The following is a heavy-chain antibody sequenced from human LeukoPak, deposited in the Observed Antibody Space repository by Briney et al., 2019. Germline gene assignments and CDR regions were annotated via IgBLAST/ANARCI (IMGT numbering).Heavy chain of an antibody. CDR3: SRVGTATTLAIDY. V-gene: IGHV3-49*03. J-gene: IGHJ4*02. CDR2: ISSKAYGGTT. Sequence: GGSLRLSCSGSGFTFGYYVMSGFRQAPGKGLEWVGFISSKAYGGTTEYAASVKGGFTISRDESKSIAYLQMNSLKTEDTAMYYCSRVGTATTLAIDYWGQGALVTVSS. D-gene: IGHD4-17*01. CDR1: GFTFGYYV.